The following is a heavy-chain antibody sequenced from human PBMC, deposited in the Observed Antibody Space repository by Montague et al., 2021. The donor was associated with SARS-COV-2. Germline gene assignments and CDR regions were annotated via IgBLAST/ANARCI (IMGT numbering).Heavy chain of an antibody. Sequence: SETLSLTCAVYGGSFSGYYWSWIRQPPGKGLEWIGEINHSGSTNYNPSLKSRVTISVDTSKNQFSLKLSSVTAADTAVYYCARDPGGAYGMDVWGQGTLVTVSS. J-gene: IGHJ6*02. CDR3: ARDPGGAYGMDV. D-gene: IGHD3-10*01. V-gene: IGHV4-34*01. CDR2: INHSGST. CDR1: GGSFSGYY.